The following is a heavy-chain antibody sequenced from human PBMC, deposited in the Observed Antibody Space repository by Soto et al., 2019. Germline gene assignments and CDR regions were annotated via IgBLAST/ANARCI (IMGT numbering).Heavy chain of an antibody. D-gene: IGHD3-22*01. J-gene: IGHJ4*02. V-gene: IGHV3-30*18. CDR1: SSNVGPLG. Sequence: SMRISCEASSSNVGPLGIHWVRQVPGKGLEWVAVKSFDGSNTHYADSVNGRFLISRDNFKEILYLQMNSLRPEDTAVYFCAKDYSYDRRGYYGPFDHWGQGT. CDR3: AKDYSYDRRGYYGPFDH. CDR2: KSFDGSNT.